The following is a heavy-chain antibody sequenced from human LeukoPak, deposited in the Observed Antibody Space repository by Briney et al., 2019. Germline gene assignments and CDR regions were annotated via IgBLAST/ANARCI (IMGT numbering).Heavy chain of an antibody. CDR3: ATRSGSFAFDY. V-gene: IGHV3-7*03. Sequence: GGSLRLSCAASGFTFSKYWMTWVRQAPGKGLEWVANINQDGSEKNCVDSVKGRFTISREDAKNSLYLQMNSLRPEDTALYFCATRSGSFAFDYWGQGTLVTVSS. CDR2: INQDGSEK. J-gene: IGHJ4*02. D-gene: IGHD3-10*01. CDR1: GFTFSKYW.